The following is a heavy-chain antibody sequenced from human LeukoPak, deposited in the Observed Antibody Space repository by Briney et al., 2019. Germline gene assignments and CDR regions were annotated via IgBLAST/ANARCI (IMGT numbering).Heavy chain of an antibody. CDR2: ISNGGGAT. CDR1: GYTFSPYW. D-gene: IGHD2-2*01. CDR3: AREVLDVVEPGTNTIDY. J-gene: IGHJ4*02. V-gene: IGHV3-7*01. Sequence: GGSLRLSCVASGYTFSPYWMSWVRQTPGKGLEWVASISNGGGATLYGDSVRGRFTVSRDDAKNLLFLQMNSLRVEDTALYFCAREVLDVVEPGTNTIDYWGQGTRVTVSS.